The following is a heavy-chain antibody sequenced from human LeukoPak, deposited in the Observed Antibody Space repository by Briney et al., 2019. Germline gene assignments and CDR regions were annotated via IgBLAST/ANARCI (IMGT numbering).Heavy chain of an antibody. J-gene: IGHJ5*02. D-gene: IGHD3-3*01. V-gene: IGHV3-23*01. Sequence: GGSLRLSCAASGFTFSDYYMSWVRQAPGKGLEWVSAISGSGGSTYYADSVKGRFTISRDNSKNTPYLQMNSLRAEDTAVYYCAKSPDFWSGSNWFDPWGQGTLVTVSS. CDR1: GFTFSDYY. CDR2: ISGSGGST. CDR3: AKSPDFWSGSNWFDP.